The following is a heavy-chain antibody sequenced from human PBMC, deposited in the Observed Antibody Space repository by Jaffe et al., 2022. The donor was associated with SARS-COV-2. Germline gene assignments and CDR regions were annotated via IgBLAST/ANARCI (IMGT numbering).Heavy chain of an antibody. CDR2: IYYSGST. D-gene: IGHD5-18*01. CDR3: ARGGDTALRDYYYGMDV. V-gene: IGHV4-31*03. Sequence: QVQLQESGPGLVKPSQTLSLTCTVSGGSISSGGYYWSWIRQHPGKGLEWIGYIYYSGSTYYNPSLKSRVTISVDTSKNQFSLKLSSVTAADTAVYYCARGGDTALRDYYYGMDVWGQGTTVTVSS. J-gene: IGHJ6*02. CDR1: GGSISSGGYY.